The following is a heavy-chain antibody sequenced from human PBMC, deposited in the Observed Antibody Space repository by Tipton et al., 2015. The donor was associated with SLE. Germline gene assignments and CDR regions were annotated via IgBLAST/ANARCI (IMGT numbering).Heavy chain of an antibody. V-gene: IGHV4-34*01. CDR1: GGSFSAYY. J-gene: IGHJ4*02. D-gene: IGHD3-3*01. CDR3: ARPGSPFWSGYPFDY. CDR2: INHSGST. Sequence: TLSLTCAVYGGSFSAYYWSWIRQPPGKGLEWIGEINHSGSTNYNPSLKSRVTISVDTSKNQFSLKLGSVTAADTALYYCARPGSPFWSGYPFDYWGQGTLVTVSS.